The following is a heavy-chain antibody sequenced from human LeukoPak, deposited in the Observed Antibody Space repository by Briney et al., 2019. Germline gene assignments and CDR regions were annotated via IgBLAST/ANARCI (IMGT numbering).Heavy chain of an antibody. CDR3: ARLGSGIYFDY. CDR2: ISAYNGNT. J-gene: IGHJ4*02. V-gene: IGHV1-18*01. D-gene: IGHD1-14*01. Sequence: EASVKVSCKASGYTFTSYGISWERQAPGQGLEWMGWISAYNGNTNYAQKLQGRVTMTTDTSTSTAYMERRSLRSDDTAVYYCARLGSGIYFDYWGQGTLVTVSS. CDR1: GYTFTSYG.